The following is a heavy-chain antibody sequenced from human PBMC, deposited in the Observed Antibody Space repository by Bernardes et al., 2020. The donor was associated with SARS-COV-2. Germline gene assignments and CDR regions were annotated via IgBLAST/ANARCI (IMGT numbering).Heavy chain of an antibody. CDR2: ISCGAEMT. Sequence: GGSLRLSCVVSGCTFGSKAMSWLRQAPGRGLEWVASISCGAEMTYYADPVKGRFTISRDNSKNTLYLQMDSLATEDTAVYYCARDSWGTGTYEGFYYYYGMDVWGQGTTVTVSS. CDR1: GCTFGSKA. V-gene: IGHV3-23*01. D-gene: IGHD1-7*01. J-gene: IGHJ6*02. CDR3: ARDSWGTGTYEGFYYYYGMDV.